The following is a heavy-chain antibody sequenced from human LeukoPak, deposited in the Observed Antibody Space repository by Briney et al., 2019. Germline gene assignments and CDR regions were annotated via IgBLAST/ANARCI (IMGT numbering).Heavy chain of an antibody. J-gene: IGHJ3*01. CDR3: ARGTSTGYYRTEAFDL. CDR1: GLAVTNNY. D-gene: IGHD3-22*01. CDR2: IYSGGRT. Sequence: GGSLGLSCAASGLAVTNNYMTWVRQAPGKGLEWVSVIYSGGRTSYAASVKGRFTVSRDSAKNTVYLQGNGLKVDDTAVYYCARGTSTGYYRTEAFDLWGQGTLVTASS. V-gene: IGHV3-66*01.